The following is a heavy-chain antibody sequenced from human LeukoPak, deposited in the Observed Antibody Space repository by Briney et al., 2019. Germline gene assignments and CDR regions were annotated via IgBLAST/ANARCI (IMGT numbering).Heavy chain of an antibody. CDR3: ASGPEEMIVVVIN. D-gene: IGHD3-22*01. V-gene: IGHV1-2*02. CDR1: GYTFTGYY. J-gene: IGHJ4*02. CDR2: INHNSGGT. Sequence: ASVKVSCKASGYTFTGYYMHWVRQAPGQGLERMGWINHNSGGTNYAQKFQGRVTMTRDTSISTAYMELSRLRSDDTAVYYCASGPEEMIVVVINWGQGTLVTVSS.